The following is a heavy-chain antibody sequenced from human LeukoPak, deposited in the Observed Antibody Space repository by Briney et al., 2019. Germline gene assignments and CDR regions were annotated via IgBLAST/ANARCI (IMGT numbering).Heavy chain of an antibody. J-gene: IGHJ6*03. CDR2: IIPIFGTA. CDR1: GGTFSSYA. CDR3: ARGTATATLYYYYYYYYMDV. V-gene: IGHV1-69*01. Sequence: SVKVSCKASGGTFSSYAISWVRQAPGQGLEWMGGIIPIFGTANYAQKFQGRVTITADESTSTAYMELSSLRSEDTAVYYCARGTATATLYYYYYYYYMDVWGKGTTVTVSS. D-gene: IGHD2-15*01.